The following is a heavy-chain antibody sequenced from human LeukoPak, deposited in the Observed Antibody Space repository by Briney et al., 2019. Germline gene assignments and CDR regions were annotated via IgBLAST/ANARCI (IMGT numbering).Heavy chain of an antibody. V-gene: IGHV3-48*03. CDR2: ISSSGSTM. CDR1: GFTFSSYE. CDR3: ARDLGQLWLE. Sequence: PGGSLRLSCAASGFTFSSYEMNWVRQAPGKGLEWVSYISSSGSTMYYADSVKGRFTISRDNAKNSLYLQMNSLRAEDTAVYYCARDLGQLWLEWGQGTLVTVSS. J-gene: IGHJ4*02. D-gene: IGHD5-18*01.